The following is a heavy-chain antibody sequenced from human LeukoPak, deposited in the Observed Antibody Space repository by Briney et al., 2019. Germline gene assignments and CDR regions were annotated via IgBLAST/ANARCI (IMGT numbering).Heavy chain of an antibody. D-gene: IGHD3-16*01. J-gene: IGHJ6*02. CDR2: ISGYNGNT. V-gene: IGHV1-18*01. CDR3: ARDLWWSGTDYYYYGMDV. CDR1: GYTFTSYD. Sequence: ASVKVSCKASGYTFTSYDFNWLRQAPGQGLEWMGWISGYNGNTNYAQNLQGRVTMTTDTSTSTAYMEVRSLRSDDTAVYYCARDLWWSGTDYYYYGMDVWGQGTTVTVSS.